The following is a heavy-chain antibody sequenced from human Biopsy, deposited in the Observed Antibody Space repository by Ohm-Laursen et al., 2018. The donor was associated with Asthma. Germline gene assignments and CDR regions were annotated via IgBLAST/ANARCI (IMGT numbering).Heavy chain of an antibody. CDR1: GFVFSQCG. D-gene: IGHD3-22*01. V-gene: IGHV3-33*08. CDR2: VWTEGQNK. CDR3: ASQSGQDNGDSSAFDT. Sequence: SLRLSCTASGFVFSQCGMHRVRQGPGKGLEWVALVWTEGQNKYYEQSVNGRFTISRDNSRNRLDLQINMLTVENSAVYFCASQSGQDNGDSSAFDTWGQGTKVAVSS. J-gene: IGHJ3*02.